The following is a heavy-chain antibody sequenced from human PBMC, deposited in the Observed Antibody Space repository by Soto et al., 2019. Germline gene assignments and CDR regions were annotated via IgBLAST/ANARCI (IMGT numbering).Heavy chain of an antibody. CDR3: ATMGTPATGLFYFDY. D-gene: IGHD1-7*01. J-gene: IGHJ4*02. CDR1: GGSIRSGNYY. Sequence: SETLSLTCTVSGGSIRSGNYYWSWIRQPPGKGLEWIGFISYSGSTYYSASLKSRVTISVDTSKNQFSLNLSFVTAADTAVYYCATMGTPATGLFYFDYWGQGTLVTVSS. V-gene: IGHV4-30-4*01. CDR2: ISYSGST.